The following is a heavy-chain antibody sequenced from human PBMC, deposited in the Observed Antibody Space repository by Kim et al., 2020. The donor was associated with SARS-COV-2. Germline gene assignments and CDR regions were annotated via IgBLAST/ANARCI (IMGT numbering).Heavy chain of an antibody. V-gene: IGHV3-11*05. D-gene: IGHD3-22*01. CDR3: ASDSDSSGYYYVDY. Sequence: ADSEKGRFHISRGNPKNSRFLQMNSLRADDTAVYYCASDSDSSGYYYVDYWGQGTLVTVSS. J-gene: IGHJ4*02.